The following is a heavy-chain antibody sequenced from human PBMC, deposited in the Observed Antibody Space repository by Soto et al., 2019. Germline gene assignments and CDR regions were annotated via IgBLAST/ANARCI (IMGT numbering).Heavy chain of an antibody. J-gene: IGHJ4*02. V-gene: IGHV1-8*01. D-gene: IGHD2-21*02. CDR2: MSPSNGNT. CDR3: GRGVTEGIDY. Sequence: QVQLVQSGAEVKKPGASVKVSCKASGYTFSIYDINWVRQATGQGPEWMGWMSPSNGNTDYAQKFQDRVTMTRDASKTTDYMELSSLTSEETAVDYCGRGVTEGIDYWGQGTPVTVSS. CDR1: GYTFSIYD.